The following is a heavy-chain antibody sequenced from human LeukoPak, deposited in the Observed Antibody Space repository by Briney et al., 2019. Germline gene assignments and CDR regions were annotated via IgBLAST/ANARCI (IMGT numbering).Heavy chain of an antibody. V-gene: IGHV1-2*02. CDR3: ARGRWSGTSLAYYFDY. D-gene: IGHD3-3*01. J-gene: IGHJ4*02. Sequence: ASVKVSCKASGYTFTGYYMHWVRQAPGQGLEWMGWINPNSGGTNYAQKFQGRVTITRDTSANTAYMELSSLRSEDTAVYYCARGRWSGTSLAYYFDYWGQGTLVTVSS. CDR2: INPNSGGT. CDR1: GYTFTGYY.